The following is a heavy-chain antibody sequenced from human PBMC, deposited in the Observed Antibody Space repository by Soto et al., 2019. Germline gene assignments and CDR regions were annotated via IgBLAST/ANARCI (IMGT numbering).Heavy chain of an antibody. CDR2: ISSSSSYI. CDR1: GFTFSSYS. D-gene: IGHD3-9*01. Sequence: EVQLVESGGGLVKPGGSLRLSCAASGFTFSSYSMNWVRQAPGKGLEWVSSISSSSSYIYYADSVKGRFTISRDNAKNSLYLQMNSLRAEDTAVYYCARSQGGGYDILTGYYIGGYFDYWGQGTLVTVSS. V-gene: IGHV3-21*01. CDR3: ARSQGGGYDILTGYYIGGYFDY. J-gene: IGHJ4*02.